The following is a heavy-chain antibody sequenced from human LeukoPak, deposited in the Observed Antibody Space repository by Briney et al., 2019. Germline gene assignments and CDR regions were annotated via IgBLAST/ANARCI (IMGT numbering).Heavy chain of an antibody. V-gene: IGHV1-69*04. Sequence: GASVKVSCKASGGTFSSYAISWARQAPGQGLEWMGRIIPILGIANYAQKFQGRVTITADKSTSTAYMELSSLRSEDTAVYYCARGDFLYYDYVWGSSQAFDIWGQGTMVTVSS. D-gene: IGHD3-16*01. CDR3: ARGDFLYYDYVWGSSQAFDI. CDR1: GGTFSSYA. CDR2: IIPILGIA. J-gene: IGHJ3*02.